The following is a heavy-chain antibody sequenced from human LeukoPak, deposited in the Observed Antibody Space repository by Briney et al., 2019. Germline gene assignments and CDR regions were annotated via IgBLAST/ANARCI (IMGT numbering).Heavy chain of an antibody. Sequence: GGSLRLSCAASGFTFSSYAMSWVRQAPGKGLEWVSAISGSGGSTYYADSVKGWFTISRDNSKNTLYLQMNSLRAEDTAVYYCAQADTITMIVVVVGALYWGQGTLVTVSS. D-gene: IGHD3-22*01. CDR2: ISGSGGST. J-gene: IGHJ4*02. CDR1: GFTFSSYA. V-gene: IGHV3-23*01. CDR3: AQADTITMIVVVVGALY.